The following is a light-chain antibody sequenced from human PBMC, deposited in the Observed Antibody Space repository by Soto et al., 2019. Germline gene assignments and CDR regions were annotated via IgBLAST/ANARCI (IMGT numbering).Light chain of an antibody. V-gene: IGKV3-11*01. CDR3: HQRQIWPRT. CDR2: LTS. Sequence: EIVLTQSPATVSAFPSDRVTLSCRASQAVNTRLAWYQHKPGQAPRLLIYLTSNRAAGVPSRFSAWGSETDFTLTISDVQPEDFAVYYCHQRQIWPRTFCHGSKV. J-gene: IGKJ1*01. CDR1: QAVNTR.